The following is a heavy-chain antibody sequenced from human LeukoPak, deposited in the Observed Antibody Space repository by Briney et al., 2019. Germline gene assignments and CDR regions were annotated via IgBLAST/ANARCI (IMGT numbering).Heavy chain of an antibody. Sequence: PSETLSLTCTVSGGSISSSSYYWGWIRQPPGKGLEWIGSIYYSGSTYYNPSLKSRVTISVDTSKNQFSLKLSSVTAADTAVYYCARDLLAAAAGTYFDYWGQGTLVTVSS. J-gene: IGHJ4*02. D-gene: IGHD6-13*01. CDR3: ARDLLAAAAGTYFDY. CDR1: GGSISSSSYY. V-gene: IGHV4-39*07. CDR2: IYYSGST.